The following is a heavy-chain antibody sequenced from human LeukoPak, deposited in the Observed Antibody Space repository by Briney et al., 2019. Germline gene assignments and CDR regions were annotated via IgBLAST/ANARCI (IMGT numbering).Heavy chain of an antibody. J-gene: IGHJ2*01. V-gene: IGHV3-23*01. CDR2: ISGSGGST. CDR1: GFTFSSYA. D-gene: IGHD6-13*01. Sequence: GGSLRLSCAASGFTFSSYAMSWVRQAPGKGLEWVSAISGSGGSTYCADSVKGRFTISRDNSRNTLYLQMNSLRAEDTAVYYCAKCSIAAAGTRTRVLWWYFDLWGRGTLVTVSS. CDR3: AKCSIAAAGTRTRVLWWYFDL.